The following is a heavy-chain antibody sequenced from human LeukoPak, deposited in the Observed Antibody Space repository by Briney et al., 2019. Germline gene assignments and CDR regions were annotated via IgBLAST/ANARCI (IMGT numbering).Heavy chain of an antibody. CDR3: TTATKSGTYSRGY. CDR1: GFTFSNDW. Sequence: GGSLRLSCAASGFTFSNDWINWVRQAPGKGLEWVGRIKSKTDDGTTDYAAPVKGRFTISRDDSKNTLYLQMNSLKTEDTAVYYCTTATKSGTYSRGYWGQGTLVTVSS. CDR2: IKSKTDDGTT. V-gene: IGHV3-15*01. J-gene: IGHJ4*02. D-gene: IGHD1-26*01.